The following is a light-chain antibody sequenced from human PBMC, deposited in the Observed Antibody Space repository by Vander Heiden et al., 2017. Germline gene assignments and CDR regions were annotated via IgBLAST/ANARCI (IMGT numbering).Light chain of an antibody. V-gene: IGKV3-15*01. CDR3: QQDNNWPPWT. J-gene: IGKJ1*01. CDR2: GAA. CDR1: QRVSSN. Sequence: EIVMTQSPATLSVSPGERATLSCRASQRVSSNLAWYQQKPGQAPRLLIYGAATRATGIPARFSGSGCGKEFTLTISSRQSEDFAVYYCQQDNNWPPWTFGQGTKVEIK.